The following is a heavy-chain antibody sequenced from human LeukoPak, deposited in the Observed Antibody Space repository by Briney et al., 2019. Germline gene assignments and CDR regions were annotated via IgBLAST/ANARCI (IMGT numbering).Heavy chain of an antibody. CDR3: ARVAVSGTGQYFQK. V-gene: IGHV3-53*01. CDR1: GFTVSSNY. J-gene: IGHJ1*01. CDR2: IYSGGST. D-gene: IGHD6-19*01. Sequence: GGSLRLSCAASGFTVSSNYMSWVRQAPGKGLEWVSVIYSGGSTYYADSVKGRFTISRDNSKNTLYLQMNSLRAEDTAVYYCARVAVSGTGQYFQKWGQGTVVTVSS.